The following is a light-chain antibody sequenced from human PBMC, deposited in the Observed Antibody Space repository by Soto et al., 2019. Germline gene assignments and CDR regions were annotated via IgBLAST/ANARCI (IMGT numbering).Light chain of an antibody. CDR3: QTWDTGARVV. CDR2: LSSDGSH. V-gene: IGLV4-69*01. Sequence: QSVLTQSPSASASLGASVKLTCTLSSGHSSYAIAWHQQQPEKGPRYLMKLSSDGSHSKGDGIPDRFSDSSSGAERHLTISSLQSEDEADYYCQTWDTGARVVFGGGTKLTVL. J-gene: IGLJ2*01. CDR1: SGHSSYA.